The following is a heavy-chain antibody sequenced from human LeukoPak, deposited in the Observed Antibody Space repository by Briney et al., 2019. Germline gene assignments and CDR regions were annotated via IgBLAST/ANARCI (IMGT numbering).Heavy chain of an antibody. Sequence: GGSLRLSCAASGFTFSNAWMSWVRQAPGKGLEWVAVISYDGSNKYYADSVKGRFTISRDNSKNTLYLQMNSLRAEDTAVYYCARDHQWLAHKLDYWGQGTLVTVSS. J-gene: IGHJ4*02. CDR2: ISYDGSNK. D-gene: IGHD6-19*01. CDR3: ARDHQWLAHKLDY. V-gene: IGHV3-30-3*01. CDR1: GFTFSNAW.